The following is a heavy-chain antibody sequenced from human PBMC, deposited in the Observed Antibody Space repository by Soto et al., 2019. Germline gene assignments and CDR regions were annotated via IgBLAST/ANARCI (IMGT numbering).Heavy chain of an antibody. CDR3: AGELCCRGSCDWFEP. Sequence: SETLSLTCSVSGGSITSRDYYWSWIRQPPGKGLEWIGYNYYDGSTFYNPSLKSRVTISLDTSKSQFSLKLNPGTAADTAVYYCAGELCCRGSCDWFEPWGQGTLVTVSS. V-gene: IGHV4-30-4*01. CDR2: NYYDGST. D-gene: IGHD2-15*01. CDR1: GGSITSRDYY. J-gene: IGHJ5*02.